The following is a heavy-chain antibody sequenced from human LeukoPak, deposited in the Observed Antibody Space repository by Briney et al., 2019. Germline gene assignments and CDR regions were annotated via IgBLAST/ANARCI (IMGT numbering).Heavy chain of an antibody. CDR2: ISHTGST. V-gene: IGHV4-38-2*02. CDR3: ARDHGAGNGGNSVGY. D-gene: IGHD4-23*01. CDR1: GYSISSGYS. J-gene: IGHJ4*02. Sequence: SETLSLTCSVSGYSISSGYSWGWIRQSPGEGLEWIGSISHTGSTHYNPSLKSRVTISVDTSKNQFSLKLSSVTAADTAVYYCARDHGAGNGGNSVGYWGQGTLVTVSS.